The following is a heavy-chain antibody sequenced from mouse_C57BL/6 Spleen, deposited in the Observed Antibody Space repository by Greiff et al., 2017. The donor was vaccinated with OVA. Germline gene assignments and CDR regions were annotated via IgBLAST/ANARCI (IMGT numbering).Heavy chain of an antibody. CDR2: IDPETGGT. Sequence: VQLQESGAELVRPGASVTLSCKASGYTFTDYEMHWVKQTPVHGLEWIGAIDPETGGTAYNQKFKGKAILTADKSSSTAYMELRSLTSEDSAVYYCTRTVFYAMDYWGQGTSVTVSS. J-gene: IGHJ4*01. D-gene: IGHD4-1*01. CDR3: TRTVFYAMDY. V-gene: IGHV1-15*01. CDR1: GYTFTDYE.